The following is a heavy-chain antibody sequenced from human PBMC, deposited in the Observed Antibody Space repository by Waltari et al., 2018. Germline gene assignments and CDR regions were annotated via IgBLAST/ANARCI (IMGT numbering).Heavy chain of an antibody. V-gene: IGHV3-74*01. CDR2: INSDGRST. J-gene: IGHJ4*02. D-gene: IGHD1-26*01. Sequence: EVQLVESGGGLVQPGGSLRLSCAASGFTFSSYWMHWVRQAPGKGLVWVARINSDGRSTDYADSVKGRFTISRDNAKNTLYLQMNTLRAEDTAVYYCARVVGATLFDYWGQGTLVTASS. CDR3: ARVVGATLFDY. CDR1: GFTFSSYW.